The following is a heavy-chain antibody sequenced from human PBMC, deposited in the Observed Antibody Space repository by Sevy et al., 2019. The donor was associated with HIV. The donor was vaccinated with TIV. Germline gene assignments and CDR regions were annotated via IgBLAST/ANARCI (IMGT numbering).Heavy chain of an antibody. J-gene: IGHJ4*02. V-gene: IGHV3-53*01. CDR2: LYSGGST. CDR3: ARAGTGSYRAYFDY. CDR1: EFTVSSSY. Sequence: GGCLRLSCAASEFTVSSSYMSWVRQAPGKGLEWVSILYSGGSTYYAASVKGQFAVSRDNSKNTLYLQMNSLRAEDTAVYYCARAGTGSYRAYFDYWGQGTLVTVSS. D-gene: IGHD1-26*01.